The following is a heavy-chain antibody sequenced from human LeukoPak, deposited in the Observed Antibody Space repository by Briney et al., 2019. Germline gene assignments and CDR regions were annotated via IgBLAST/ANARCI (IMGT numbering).Heavy chain of an antibody. CDR1: GYSISSGYY. J-gene: IGHJ4*02. D-gene: IGHD3-10*01. CDR2: IYYSGST. Sequence: SETLSLTCTVSGYSISSGYYWGWIRQPPGKGLEWIGYIYYSGSTNYNPSLKSRVTISVDTSKNQFSLKLSSVTAADTAVYYCARGLRYYGSGSYPFDYWGQGTLVTVSS. CDR3: ARGLRYYGSGSYPFDY. V-gene: IGHV4-61*01.